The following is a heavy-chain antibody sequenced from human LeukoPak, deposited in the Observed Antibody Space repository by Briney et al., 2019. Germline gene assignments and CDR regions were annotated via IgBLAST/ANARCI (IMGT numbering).Heavy chain of an antibody. CDR2: ISSSSSYI. J-gene: IGHJ4*02. D-gene: IGHD1-26*01. Sequence: SMNWVRQAPGKGLEWVSSISSSSSYIYYADSVKGRFTISRDNAKNSLSLQMNSLRAEDTAVYFCARWAGGFDYWGQGTLVTVSS. CDR1: S. CDR3: ARWAGGFDY. V-gene: IGHV3-21*04.